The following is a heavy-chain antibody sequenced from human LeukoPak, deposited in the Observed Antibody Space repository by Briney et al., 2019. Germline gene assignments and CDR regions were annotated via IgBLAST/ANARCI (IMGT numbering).Heavy chain of an antibody. Sequence: PGGSLRLSCAASGFTFSSYSMNWVRQAPGKGLEWVSSISSSSSYIYYADSVKGRFTISRDNAKNSLYLQMNSLRAEDTAVYYCARDGTLAYYYDSSGYSPIDYWGQGTLVTVSS. CDR3: ARDGTLAYYYDSSGYSPIDY. D-gene: IGHD3-22*01. CDR2: ISSSSSYI. J-gene: IGHJ4*02. V-gene: IGHV3-21*01. CDR1: GFTFSSYS.